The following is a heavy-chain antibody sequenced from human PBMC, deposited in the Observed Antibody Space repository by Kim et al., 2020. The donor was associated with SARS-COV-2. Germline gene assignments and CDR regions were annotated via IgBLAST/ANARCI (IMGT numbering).Heavy chain of an antibody. V-gene: IGHV3-74*01. Sequence: GGSLRLSCAASGFTFSSYWMHWVRQAPGKGLVWVSRINSDGSSTSYADSVKGRFTISRDNAKNTLYLQMNSLRAEDTAVYYCARGGGQAPRPYYFDYWGQGTLVTVSS. J-gene: IGHJ4*02. CDR3: ARGGGQAPRPYYFDY. CDR2: INSDGSST. CDR1: GFTFSSYW.